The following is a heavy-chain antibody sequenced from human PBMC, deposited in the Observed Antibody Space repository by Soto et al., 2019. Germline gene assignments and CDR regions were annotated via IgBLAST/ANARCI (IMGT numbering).Heavy chain of an antibody. J-gene: IGHJ4*02. CDR1: GFTFSSYA. CDR2: ISGSGGST. Sequence: EVQLLESGGGLVQPGGSLRLSCAASGFTFSSYAMSWVRQAPGKGLEWVSAISGSGGSTYYADSVKGRFTISRDNSKNTLYLQMNSLRAEDTAVYYCAKTSMITFGGVIPWGTYFDYWGQGTLVTVSS. CDR3: AKTSMITFGGVIPWGTYFDY. D-gene: IGHD3-16*02. V-gene: IGHV3-23*01.